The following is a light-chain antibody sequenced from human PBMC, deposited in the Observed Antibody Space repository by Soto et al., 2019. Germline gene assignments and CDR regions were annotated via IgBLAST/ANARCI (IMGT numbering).Light chain of an antibody. Sequence: EIVMTQFPLSLPVTPGEPASISCRSSQSLMFSNGDNYVDWYLQKPGXSPXLLIYLGFNRASGVPDRFNGSGSGTDFTLKISRVEAEDVGVYYCMQSLQTRAFGPGTKVDIK. CDR2: LGF. CDR1: QSLMFSNGDNY. V-gene: IGKV2-28*01. J-gene: IGKJ3*01. CDR3: MQSLQTRA.